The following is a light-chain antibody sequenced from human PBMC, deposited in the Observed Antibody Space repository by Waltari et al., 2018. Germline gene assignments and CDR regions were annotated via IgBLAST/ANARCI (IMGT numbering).Light chain of an antibody. J-gene: IGKJ4*01. CDR2: GAS. CDR3: QQYENWPLT. CDR1: QSLSSN. Sequence: EILMTQSPATLSVSPGERATLSCRASQSLSSNLAWYQQKPRQAPRLLIHGASTRATGIPARFSGSGSGTEFTLTISSLQSEDIALYYCQQYENWPLTFGGGTKVDIK. V-gene: IGKV3-15*01.